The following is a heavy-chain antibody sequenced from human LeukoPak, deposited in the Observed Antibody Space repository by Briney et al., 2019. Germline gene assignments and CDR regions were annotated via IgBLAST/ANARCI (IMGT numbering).Heavy chain of an antibody. D-gene: IGHD6-19*01. CDR3: AKGDQWLEQFNFDY. V-gene: IGHV3-30*18. CDR1: GFTFSSYG. Sequence: GGSLRLSCAASGFTFSSYGMHWVRQAPGKGLEWVAVISYDGSNKYYTDSVKGRFTISRDNSKNTLYLQMNSLRAEDTAVYYCAKGDQWLEQFNFDYWGQGTLVTVSS. CDR2: ISYDGSNK. J-gene: IGHJ4*02.